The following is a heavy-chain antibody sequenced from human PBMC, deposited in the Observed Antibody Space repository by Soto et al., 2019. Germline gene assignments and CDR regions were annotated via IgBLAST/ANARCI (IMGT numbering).Heavy chain of an antibody. CDR3: ARALEEYYYDSAGYYSGY. D-gene: IGHD3-22*01. CDR2: ISPVFGTA. J-gene: IGHJ4*02. CDR1: GGTFSTCA. Sequence: QVQLVQSGAEVKKPGSSVKVSCKASGGTFSTCAITWVRQAPGQGLEWMGGISPVFGTAHYAQKFQGRVTITADESTSKGYMELSSLRSEDTAVYYCARALEEYYYDSAGYYSGYWGQGTLVTVST. V-gene: IGHV1-69*12.